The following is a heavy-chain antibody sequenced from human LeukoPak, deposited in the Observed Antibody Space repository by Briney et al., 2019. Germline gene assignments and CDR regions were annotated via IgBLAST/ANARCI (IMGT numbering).Heavy chain of an antibody. CDR3: ARERRAYVATMDY. Sequence: GGSLRLSCAASGFTFSSYSMNWVRQAPGKGLEWVSSISSSSSYIYYADSVKGRFTISRDNAKNSLYLQMNSLRAEDTAVYYCARERRAYVATMDYWGQGTLVTVSS. CDR2: ISSSSSYI. J-gene: IGHJ4*02. V-gene: IGHV3-21*01. D-gene: IGHD5-24*01. CDR1: GFTFSSYS.